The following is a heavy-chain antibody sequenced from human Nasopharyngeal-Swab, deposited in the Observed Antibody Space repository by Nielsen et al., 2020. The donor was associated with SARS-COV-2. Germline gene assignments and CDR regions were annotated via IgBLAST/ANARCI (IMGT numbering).Heavy chain of an antibody. Sequence: GASLQISCAASGFTFSSYGMHWVRQAPGKGLEWVAVIWYDGSNKYYADSVKGRFTISRDNSKNTLYLQMNSLRAEDTAVYYCARDLGMYAILHYMDVWGKETTVTVSS. J-gene: IGHJ6*03. CDR3: ARDLGMYAILHYMDV. D-gene: IGHD2-8*02. CDR2: IWYDGSNK. CDR1: GFTFSSYG. V-gene: IGHV3-33*01.